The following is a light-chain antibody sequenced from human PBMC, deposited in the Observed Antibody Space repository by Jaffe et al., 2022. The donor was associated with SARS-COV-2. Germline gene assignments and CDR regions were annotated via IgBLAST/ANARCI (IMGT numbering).Light chain of an antibody. CDR1: QSVLYSSDNRNY. J-gene: IGKJ4*01. CDR2: WAS. CDR3: QQYYSTPFT. Sequence: DFVMTQSPDSLAVSLGERATINCKSSQSVLYSSDNRNYLVWYQKKPGQPPKLLIYWASTRESGVPDRFSGSGSGTDFTLTISSLQAEDVAVYYCQQYYSTPFTFGGGTKVEIK. V-gene: IGKV4-1*01.